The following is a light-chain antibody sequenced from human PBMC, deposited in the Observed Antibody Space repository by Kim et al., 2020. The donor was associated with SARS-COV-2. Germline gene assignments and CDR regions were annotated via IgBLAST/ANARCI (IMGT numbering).Light chain of an antibody. J-gene: IGKJ4*01. V-gene: IGKV1-8*01. CDR2: ASS. CDR3: QQYYTYPLT. CDR1: QGVNTY. Sequence: ASTGERITITWRASQGVNTYLAWYQQKPGEAPKLLIHASSSLHSGVPSRFIGSGAGTDFTLTINSVQSADFATYYCQQYYTYPLTFGGGTKVDIK.